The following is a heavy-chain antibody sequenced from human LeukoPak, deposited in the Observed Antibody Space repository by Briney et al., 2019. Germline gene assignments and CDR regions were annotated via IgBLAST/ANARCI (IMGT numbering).Heavy chain of an antibody. J-gene: IGHJ6*03. D-gene: IGHD1-1*01. CDR3: ARVSHGNQGRSYYCSMDV. CDR2: GST. Sequence: PSDTLSLTCTVSGGSINNYDWSWIRQPPGNGLEWIGYGSTNSNPSLKSRVTISEHTSKNQFSLKLGPVTAADTAVYYCARVSHGNQGRSYYCSMDVWGKGTTVTISS. CDR1: GGSINNYD. V-gene: IGHV4-59*07.